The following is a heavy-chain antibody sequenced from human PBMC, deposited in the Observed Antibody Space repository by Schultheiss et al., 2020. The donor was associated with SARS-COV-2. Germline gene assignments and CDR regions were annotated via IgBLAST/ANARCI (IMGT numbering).Heavy chain of an antibody. J-gene: IGHJ4*02. CDR2: IYWDDDK. Sequence: SGPTLVKPTQTLTLTCTFSGFSLSTSGVCVGWIRQPPGKALEWLALIYWDDDKRYSPSLKSRLTITKDTSKNQVVLTMTNMDPVDTATYYFAHRNIWIGVRGAFDYWGQGTLVTVSS. CDR1: GFSLSTSGVC. V-gene: IGHV2-5*02. D-gene: IGHD3-22*01. CDR3: AHRNIWIGVRGAFDY.